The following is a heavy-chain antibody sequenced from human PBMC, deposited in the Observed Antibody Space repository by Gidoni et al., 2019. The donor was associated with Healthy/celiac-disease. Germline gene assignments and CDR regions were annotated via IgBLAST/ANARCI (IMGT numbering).Heavy chain of an antibody. Sequence: QVQLVQSGAEVKKPGASVKVSCKASGYTFTSSAMHWVRQAPGQWLEWMGWINAGNGNTKDSQKFQGRVTITRDTSASTAYMELSSLRSEDTAVYYCARDYGYSYGNHFDYWGQGTLVTVSS. CDR2: INAGNGNT. V-gene: IGHV1-3*01. CDR1: GYTFTSSA. J-gene: IGHJ4*02. D-gene: IGHD5-18*01. CDR3: ARDYGYSYGNHFDY.